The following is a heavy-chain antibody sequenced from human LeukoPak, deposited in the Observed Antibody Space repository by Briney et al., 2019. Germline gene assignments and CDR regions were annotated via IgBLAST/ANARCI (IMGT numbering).Heavy chain of an antibody. Sequence: GGSLRLSCAASGFTVSSNYMSWVRQAPGKGLEWVSDIYSGGDTYYADSVKGRFTISRDNSKNMLYLQMNSLRAEDTAVYYCAKVPYCSGGSCYSFFDYWGQGTLVTVSS. CDR2: IYSGGDT. J-gene: IGHJ4*02. CDR1: GFTVSSNY. D-gene: IGHD2-15*01. CDR3: AKVPYCSGGSCYSFFDY. V-gene: IGHV3-66*01.